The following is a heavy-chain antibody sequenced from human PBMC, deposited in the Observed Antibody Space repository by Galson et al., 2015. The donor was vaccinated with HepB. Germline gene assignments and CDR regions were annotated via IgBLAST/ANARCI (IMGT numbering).Heavy chain of an antibody. CDR2: ISGSGGST. CDR3: AKDLVWFGDGTTNYFDY. V-gene: IGHV3-23*01. D-gene: IGHD3-10*01. J-gene: IGHJ4*02. Sequence: SLRLSCAASGFTFSSYAMSWVRQAPGKGLEWVSAISGSGGSTYYADSVKGRFTISRDNSKNTLYLQMNSLRAEDTAVYYCAKDLVWFGDGTTNYFDYWGQGTLATVSS. CDR1: GFTFSSYA.